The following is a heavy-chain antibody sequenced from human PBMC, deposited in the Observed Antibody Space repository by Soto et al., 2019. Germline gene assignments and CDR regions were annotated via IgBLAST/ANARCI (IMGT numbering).Heavy chain of an antibody. V-gene: IGHV1-2*02. CDR2: INPNSGGT. CDR3: ARDLPDPVVALDY. Sequence: ASVKVSCKASGYTFTGYYMHWVRQAPGQGLEWMGWINPNSGGTNYAQKFQGRVTMTRDTSISTAYMELSRLRSDDTAVYYCARDLPDPVVALDYWGQGTLVTVSS. J-gene: IGHJ4*02. D-gene: IGHD5-12*01. CDR1: GYTFTGYY.